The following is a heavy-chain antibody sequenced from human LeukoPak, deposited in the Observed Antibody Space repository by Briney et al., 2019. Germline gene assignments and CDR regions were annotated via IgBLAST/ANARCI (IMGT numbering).Heavy chain of an antibody. J-gene: IGHJ5*02. D-gene: IGHD5-18*01. CDR3: ARRGYTYGWGWFDP. Sequence: SETLSLTCTVSGGSISSSSYYWGWIRQPPGKGLEWIGSIYYSGITYYNPSLKSRVTISVDTSKNQFSLKVNSVTAADTAVYYCARRGYTYGWGWFDPWGQGTLVTVSS. CDR2: IYYSGIT. CDR1: GGSISSSSYY. V-gene: IGHV4-39*07.